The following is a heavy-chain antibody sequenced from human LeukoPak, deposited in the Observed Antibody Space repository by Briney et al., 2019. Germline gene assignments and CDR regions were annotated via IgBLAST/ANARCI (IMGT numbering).Heavy chain of an antibody. CDR1: GFTFSSYW. V-gene: IGHV3-7*01. Sequence: GGSLRLSCAASGFTFSSYWMRWVRQAPGKGLEGVANIKQDGSEKYYVDSVKGRFTISRDNAKNSLYLQMNSLRAEDTAVYYCARVGKRKGYSYDYWGQGTLVTVSS. J-gene: IGHJ4*02. CDR2: IKQDGSEK. CDR3: ARVGKRKGYSYDY. D-gene: IGHD3-22*01.